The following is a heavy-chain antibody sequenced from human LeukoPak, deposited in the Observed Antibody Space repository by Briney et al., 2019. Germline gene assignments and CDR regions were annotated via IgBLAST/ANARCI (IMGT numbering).Heavy chain of an antibody. D-gene: IGHD3-22*01. Sequence: PSETLSLTCTVSGGSISSGGYYWSWIRQHPGKGLEWIGYIYYSGSTYYHPSLKSRVTISVDTSKSQFSLKLSSVTAADTAVYYCARGTFRAYYYDSSGYRDWGQGTLVTVSS. V-gene: IGHV4-31*03. CDR2: IYYSGST. CDR3: ARGTFRAYYYDSSGYRD. CDR1: GGSISSGGYY. J-gene: IGHJ4*02.